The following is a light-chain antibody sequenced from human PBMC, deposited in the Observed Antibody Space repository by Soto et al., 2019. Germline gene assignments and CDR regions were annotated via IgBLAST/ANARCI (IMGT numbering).Light chain of an antibody. J-gene: IGKJ5*01. CDR2: AAS. CDR1: QGISSY. CDR3: QQLNSYRIT. V-gene: IGKV1-9*01. Sequence: DIQLTQSPSFLSASVGDRVTITCRASQGISSYLVWYQQKPGKAPKLLIYAASTLKSGVPSRFSGSGSGTEFTLTISSLQPEDFATYYCQQLNSYRITFGQGTRLEIK.